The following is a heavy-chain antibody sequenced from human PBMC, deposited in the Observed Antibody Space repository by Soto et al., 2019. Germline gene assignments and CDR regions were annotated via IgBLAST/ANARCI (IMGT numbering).Heavy chain of an antibody. CDR2: INAGNGDT. CDR1: GYTFTNNP. CDR3: ARDDSGLLGY. V-gene: IGHV1-3*01. D-gene: IGHD3-10*01. J-gene: IGHJ4*02. Sequence: VASVKVSCKASGYTFTNNPMHWVRQAPGQRLEWMGWINAGNGDTKYSQKFQGRVSITRDTSASIAYMEVSSLTSEDTAVHYCARDDSGLLGYWGQGTLVTVSS.